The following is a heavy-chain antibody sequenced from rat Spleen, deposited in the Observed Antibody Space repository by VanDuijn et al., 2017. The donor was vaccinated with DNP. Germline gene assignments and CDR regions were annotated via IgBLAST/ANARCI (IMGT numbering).Heavy chain of an antibody. V-gene: IGHV5-7*01. J-gene: IGHJ3*01. D-gene: IGHD1-1*01. CDR1: GFTFSDHY. CDR2: IGVNGGRT. Sequence: EVQLVESGGGLVQPGRSLKLSCAASGFTFSDHYMAWVRQAPKKGLEWVATIGVNGGRTYYQDSVQGRFTISRDDSESGLYLQMNSLKSEDTATYYCASLLLPNWFTYWGQGTLVTVSS. CDR3: ASLLLPNWFTY.